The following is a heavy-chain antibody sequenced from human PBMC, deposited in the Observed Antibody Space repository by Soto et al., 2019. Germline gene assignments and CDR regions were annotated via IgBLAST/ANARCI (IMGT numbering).Heavy chain of an antibody. CDR2: IYWDDDK. D-gene: IGHD6-19*01. CDR1: WVSLSCTKVA. CDR3: AHSVVAGLGYYLDY. V-gene: IGHV2-5*02. Sequence: GTPPTLGTPTRPLALTCSFPWVSLSCTKVAVGWIRQPPGKALEWLALIYWDDDKRYSPFLKSRLTITKDTSKNQVVLTMTNMDPVDTATYYCAHSVVAGLGYYLDYWVQGTLVTVSS. J-gene: IGHJ4*02.